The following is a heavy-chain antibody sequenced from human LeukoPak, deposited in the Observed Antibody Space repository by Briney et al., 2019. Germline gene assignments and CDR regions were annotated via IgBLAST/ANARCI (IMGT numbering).Heavy chain of an antibody. Sequence: SETLSLTCAVSGYSISTDYHWGWIRQPPGKGLEWIGAMHHSGSTYYNPSLKSRVTISVDTSKNQVSLKLNSETAADTAVYYCAKDPSFFSFDYWGQGTLVVVSA. CDR2: MHHSGST. CDR3: AKDPSFFSFDY. D-gene: IGHD3-10*01. J-gene: IGHJ4*02. V-gene: IGHV4-38-2*02. CDR1: GYSISTDYH.